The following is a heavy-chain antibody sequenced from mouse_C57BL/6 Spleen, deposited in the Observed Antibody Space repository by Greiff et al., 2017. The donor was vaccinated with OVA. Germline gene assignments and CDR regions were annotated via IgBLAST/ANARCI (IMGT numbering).Heavy chain of an antibody. J-gene: IGHJ2*01. D-gene: IGHD1-1*01. CDR2: IYPGDGDT. CDR3: ASQGGSTSYYFDY. Sequence: QVQLQQSGPELVKPGASVKISCKASGYAFSSSWMNWVKQRPGKGLEWIGRIYPGDGDTNYNGKFKGKATLTADKSSSTAYMQLSSLTSEDSAVYFCASQGGSTSYYFDYWGQGTTLTVSS. CDR1: GYAFSSSW. V-gene: IGHV1-82*01.